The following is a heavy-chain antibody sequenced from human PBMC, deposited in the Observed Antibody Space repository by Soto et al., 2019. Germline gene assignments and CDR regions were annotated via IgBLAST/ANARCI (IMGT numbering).Heavy chain of an antibody. V-gene: IGHV4-34*01. J-gene: IGHJ6*02. D-gene: IGHD3-3*01. CDR3: ARLRFLEWLGHYYYYYGIHV. CDR1: GGSFSGYY. Sequence: SETLSLTCAVYGGSFSGYYWSWIRQPPGKGLEWIGEINHSGSTNYNPSLKSRVTISVDTSKNQFSLKLSSVTAADTAVYYCARLRFLEWLGHYYYYYGIHVWGQGTPVTVSS. CDR2: INHSGST.